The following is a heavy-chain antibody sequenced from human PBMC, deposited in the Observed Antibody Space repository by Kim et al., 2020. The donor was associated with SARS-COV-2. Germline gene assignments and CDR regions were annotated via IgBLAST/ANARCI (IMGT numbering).Heavy chain of an antibody. Sequence: GGSLRLSCAASGFTFSSYGMHWVRQAPGKGLEWVAVISYDGSNKYYADSVKGRFTISRDNSKNTLYLQMNSLRAEDTAVYYCAKEKRYSYYYGSGIDYWGQGTLVTVSS. CDR3: AKEKRYSYYYGSGIDY. J-gene: IGHJ4*02. CDR1: GFTFSSYG. D-gene: IGHD3-10*01. CDR2: ISYDGSNK. V-gene: IGHV3-30*18.